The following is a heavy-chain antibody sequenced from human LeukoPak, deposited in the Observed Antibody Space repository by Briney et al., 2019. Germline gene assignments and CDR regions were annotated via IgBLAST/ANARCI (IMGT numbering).Heavy chain of an antibody. CDR2: IGVGGDT. J-gene: IGHJ5*02. Sequence: PGGSLRLSCVASGFNFSKNDMHWVRHTTERGLEWVSAIGVGGDTYYADSVKGRFTISRDNSKNTLYLQMNSLRAEDTAVYYCAKPGYYYDSSGYYRSWGQGTLVTVSS. CDR1: GFNFSKND. D-gene: IGHD3-22*01. V-gene: IGHV3-13*01. CDR3: AKPGYYYDSSGYYRS.